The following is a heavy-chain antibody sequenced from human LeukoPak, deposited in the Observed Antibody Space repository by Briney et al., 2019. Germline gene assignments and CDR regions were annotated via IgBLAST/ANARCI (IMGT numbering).Heavy chain of an antibody. V-gene: IGHV1-46*03. CDR1: GYTFTSYY. CDR2: INPSGGST. CDR3: ARVGHDYSNYGFFFGLDY. D-gene: IGHD4-11*01. Sequence: ASVKVSCKASGYTFTSYYMHWVRQAPGQGLEWMGIINPSGGSTSYAQKFQGSVTMTRDTSTSTVYMELSSLRSEDTAVYYCARVGHDYSNYGFFFGLDYWGQGTLVTVSS. J-gene: IGHJ4*02.